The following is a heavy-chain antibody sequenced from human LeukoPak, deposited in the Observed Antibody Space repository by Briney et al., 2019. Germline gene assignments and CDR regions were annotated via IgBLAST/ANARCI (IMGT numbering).Heavy chain of an antibody. Sequence: GGSLRLSCAASGFTFSNYAMSWVRQAPGKGLEWVSAITGSGGSTYYADSVKGRFTISRDNSKNTLYLQMNSLRAEDTAVYYCAKWGDYDILTGYYDPDYWGQGTLVTVSS. CDR1: GFTFSNYA. J-gene: IGHJ4*02. CDR3: AKWGDYDILTGYYDPDY. D-gene: IGHD3-9*01. V-gene: IGHV3-23*01. CDR2: ITGSGGST.